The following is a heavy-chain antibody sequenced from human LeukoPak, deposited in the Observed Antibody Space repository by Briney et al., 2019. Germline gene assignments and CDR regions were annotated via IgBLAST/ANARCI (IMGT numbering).Heavy chain of an antibody. CDR2: ISGSGGST. D-gene: IGHD6-13*01. Sequence: GGSLRLSCAASGFTFSSYSMNWVRQAPGKGLEWVSAISGSGGSTYYADSVKGRFTISRDNSKNTLYLQMNSLRAEDTAVYYCAKSPLAAARAWFDPWGQGTLVTVSS. V-gene: IGHV3-23*01. CDR1: GFTFSSYS. CDR3: AKSPLAAARAWFDP. J-gene: IGHJ5*02.